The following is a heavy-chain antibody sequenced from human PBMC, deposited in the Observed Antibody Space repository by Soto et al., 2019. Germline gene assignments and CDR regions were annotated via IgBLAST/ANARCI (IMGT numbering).Heavy chain of an antibody. V-gene: IGHV3-49*04. D-gene: IGHD3-3*01. CDR2: IRSKAYGGTT. CDR1: GFTFGDYA. Sequence: GGSLRLSCTASGFTFGDYAMSWVRQAPGKGLEWVGFIRSKAYGGTTEYDASVKGRFTISRDDSKSIAYLQMNSLKTEDTAVYYCTSHMDYDFWSGYSVYYYYGMDVWGQGTTVTVSS. CDR3: TSHMDYDFWSGYSVYYYYGMDV. J-gene: IGHJ6*02.